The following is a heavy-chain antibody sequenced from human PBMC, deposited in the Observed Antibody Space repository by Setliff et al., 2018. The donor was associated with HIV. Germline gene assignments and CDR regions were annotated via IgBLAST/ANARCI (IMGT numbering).Heavy chain of an antibody. Sequence: SETLSLTCAVSGGSISSRSHYWGWIRQPPGKGLEWIGTIYYHGSTYYNPSLKSRVTISIDTSKNQFSLQLTSVTAADTAVYYCVNPSGAMGDFDSWGQGTLVTVSS. V-gene: IGHV4-39*01. CDR1: GGSISSRSHY. CDR3: VNPSGAMGDFDS. D-gene: IGHD3-16*01. J-gene: IGHJ4*02. CDR2: IYYHGST.